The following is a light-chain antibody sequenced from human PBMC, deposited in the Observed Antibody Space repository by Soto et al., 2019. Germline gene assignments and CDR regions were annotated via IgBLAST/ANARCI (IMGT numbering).Light chain of an antibody. CDR3: QQRRDWPRLT. Sequence: DIVLTQSPATLSLSPGERATLSCKTSQSVSDYLAWFQQKPGQAPRLLIYDTSNRAPGAPARFSGSGYGTDFTLTISSLEPEDSAVYYCQQRRDWPRLTFGGGNKVEI. V-gene: IGKV3-11*01. CDR1: QSVSDY. J-gene: IGKJ4*01. CDR2: DTS.